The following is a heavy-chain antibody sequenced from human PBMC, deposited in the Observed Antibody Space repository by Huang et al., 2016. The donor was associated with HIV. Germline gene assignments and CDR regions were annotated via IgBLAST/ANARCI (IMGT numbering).Heavy chain of an antibody. CDR2: ISYDGRNK. J-gene: IGHJ4*02. D-gene: IGHD1-26*01. V-gene: IGHV3-30*18. CDR1: GFRFSTYG. Sequence: VQLVESGGGVVQPGRSLRLACAASGFRFSTYGLHWVRQAPGKGLEWVAGISYDGRNKYYAHSVKGRFTISRDTSENKVYLQMNSLRHEDTAVYYCAKDGADEEWDIDYWGQGTLVTVSS. CDR3: AKDGADEEWDIDY.